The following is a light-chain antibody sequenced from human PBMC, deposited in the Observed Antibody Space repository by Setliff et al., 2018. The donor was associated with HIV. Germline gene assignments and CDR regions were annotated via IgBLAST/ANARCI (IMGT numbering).Light chain of an antibody. CDR1: SSDVGGYID. J-gene: IGLJ1*01. CDR3: SSYAGSNNV. V-gene: IGLV2-8*01. Sequence: QSALTQPPSASGSPGQSVTISCTGTSSDVGGYIDVSWYQQHPGKAPKLMIYAVNMRPSGVPDRFSGSKSGNTASLTVSGLQSEDEADYYCSSYAGSNNVFGAGTKVTGL. CDR2: AVN.